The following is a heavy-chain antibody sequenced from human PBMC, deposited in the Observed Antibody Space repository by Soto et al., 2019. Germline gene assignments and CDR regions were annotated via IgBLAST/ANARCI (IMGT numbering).Heavy chain of an antibody. CDR3: VSGDVAASPQS. V-gene: IGHV4-34*01. J-gene: IGHJ4*02. D-gene: IGHD6-6*01. CDR1: GYSFIGYD. Sequence: AGTXSLTCAVYGYSFIGYDLIWVRQPPGKGLEWIGEISHSGDTIYNPSLKRRVTISVDTSKNQFSLRLTYVTAADTAVYYCVSGDVAASPQSWAKGTLAPSPQ. CDR2: ISHSGDT.